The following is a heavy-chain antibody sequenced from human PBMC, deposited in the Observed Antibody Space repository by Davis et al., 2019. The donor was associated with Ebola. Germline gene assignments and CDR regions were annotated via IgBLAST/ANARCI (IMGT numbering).Heavy chain of an antibody. Sequence: PGGSLRLSCAASGFTFSSYAMHWVRQAPGKGLEWVAVISYDGSNKYYADSVKGRFAISRDNSRGTLYLQMNSLRVEDSATYYCVKDSSNIWFDIWGQGTLVTVSS. J-gene: IGHJ3*02. CDR3: VKDSSNIWFDI. V-gene: IGHV3-30*09. CDR1: GFTFSSYA. CDR2: ISYDGSNK. D-gene: IGHD2/OR15-2a*01.